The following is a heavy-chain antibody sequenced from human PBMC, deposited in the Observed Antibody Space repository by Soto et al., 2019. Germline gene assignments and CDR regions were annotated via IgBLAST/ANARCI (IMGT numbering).Heavy chain of an antibody. CDR1: GIIFEDYD. D-gene: IGHD3-16*01. J-gene: IGHJ4*02. CDR2: ITSNSDAI. V-gene: IGHV3-9*01. Sequence: LRLSCVACGIIFEDYDMHWVRQVPEKGLEGVSSITSNSDAIKYADSVKGRFTLSRDNAKNSMYLEMNSLRVEDTAFYFCVKGTFSRSKVIFDYWGQGTLDTVSS. CDR3: VKGTFSRSKVIFDY.